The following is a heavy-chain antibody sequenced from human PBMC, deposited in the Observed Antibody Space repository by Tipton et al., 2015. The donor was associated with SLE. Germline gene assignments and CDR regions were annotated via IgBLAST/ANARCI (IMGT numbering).Heavy chain of an antibody. Sequence: TLSLTCTVSGGSISSSNHYWGWIRQPPGKGLEWTGTIHHSGITYYNPSLKSRVTISVDTSKNQFSLKLRSVTAADTAVYYCAREYSGYDYRTFDHWGQGTLVTVSS. CDR1: GGSISSSNHY. V-gene: IGHV4-39*07. CDR3: AREYSGYDYRTFDH. J-gene: IGHJ4*02. CDR2: IHHSGIT. D-gene: IGHD5-12*01.